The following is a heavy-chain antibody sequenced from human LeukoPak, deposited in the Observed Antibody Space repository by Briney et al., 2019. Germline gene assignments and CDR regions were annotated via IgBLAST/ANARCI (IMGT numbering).Heavy chain of an antibody. Sequence: GASVKVSCKASGYTFTSYGISWVRQAPGQGLEWMGWISAYNGNTNYARKLQGRVTMTTDTSTSTAYMELRSLRSEDTAVYYCASGGFKYSSSSVYYYYYMDVWGKGTTVTVSS. V-gene: IGHV1-18*01. CDR3: ASGGFKYSSSSVYYYYYMDV. CDR1: GYTFTSYG. D-gene: IGHD6-6*01. J-gene: IGHJ6*03. CDR2: ISAYNGNT.